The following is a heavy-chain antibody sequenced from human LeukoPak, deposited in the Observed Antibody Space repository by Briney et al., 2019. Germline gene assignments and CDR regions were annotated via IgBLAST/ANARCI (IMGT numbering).Heavy chain of an antibody. J-gene: IGHJ6*03. CDR3: ARGVGELLSYYYYYYMDV. Sequence: PSETLSLTCTVSGGSISSYYWRWIRQPPGKGLDWIGYISYPGSTNYNPSLNSRVTISIDTSKNQFSLKLSSVTAADTAVYYCARGVGELLSYYYYYYMDVWGKGTTVTISS. V-gene: IGHV4-59*01. CDR2: ISYPGST. CDR1: GGSISSYY. D-gene: IGHD3-10*01.